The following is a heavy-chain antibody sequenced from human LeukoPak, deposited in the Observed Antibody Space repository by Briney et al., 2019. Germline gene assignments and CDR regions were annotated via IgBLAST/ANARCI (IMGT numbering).Heavy chain of an antibody. CDR2: IYSSGST. CDR3: ARGRAYYDSTGYYY. Sequence: SEILSLTCTVSGGSISSYYWSWIRQPPGKGLEWIGNIYSSGSTNYNPSLKSRVTISLDTSKNQFSLRLSSVTAADTAVYYCARGRAYYDSTGYYYWGQGTLVTVSS. D-gene: IGHD3-22*01. CDR1: GGSISSYY. J-gene: IGHJ4*02. V-gene: IGHV4-59*01.